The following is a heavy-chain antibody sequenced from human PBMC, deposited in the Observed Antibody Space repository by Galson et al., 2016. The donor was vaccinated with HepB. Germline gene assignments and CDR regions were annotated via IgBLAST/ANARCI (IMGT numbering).Heavy chain of an antibody. Sequence: SVKVSCKAYGYTFSNYAIHWVRQAPGQRLEWMGWINADIGNTKYSQRFQGRVTITRDTSASTAYMEPSSLRFEDTAVYYCARILDYGVTWGYWGQGTLVAVSS. D-gene: IGHD4-17*01. CDR2: INADIGNT. J-gene: IGHJ4*02. CDR1: GYTFSNYA. CDR3: ARILDYGVTWGY. V-gene: IGHV1-3*01.